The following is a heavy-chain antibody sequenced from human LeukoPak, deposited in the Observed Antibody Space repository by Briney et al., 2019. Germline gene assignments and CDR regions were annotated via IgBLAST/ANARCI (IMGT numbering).Heavy chain of an antibody. V-gene: IGHV4-38-2*02. CDR2: IYHRGPS. D-gene: IGHD3-10*01. CDR3: VGAHGSGIIRDY. J-gene: IGHJ4*02. CDR1: GYFIGSGQY. Sequence: PSETLSLTCTVSGYFIGSGQYWGWIRQPPGKGLEWIGNIYHRGPSYYNPSLKSRMHLSIDTSKPQFSLNLTSVTATDTALYFCVGAHGSGIIRDYWGQGLLVTVSS.